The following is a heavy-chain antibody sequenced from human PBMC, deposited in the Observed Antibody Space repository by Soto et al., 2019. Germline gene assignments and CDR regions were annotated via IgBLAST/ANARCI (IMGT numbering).Heavy chain of an antibody. CDR3: AREDSIIIPAVSDF. D-gene: IGHD2-2*01. J-gene: IGHJ4*02. CDR1: GFAFNNYG. CDR2: ISKSDYT. Sequence: GGSLRLSCTVSGFAFNNYGISWVRQAPGKGLEWVSSISKSDYTYYSDSVRGRFTISRDNAKNSVSLQMNTLRVEDTAVYYCAREDSIIIPAVSDFWGQGTLVTVSS. V-gene: IGHV3-21*01.